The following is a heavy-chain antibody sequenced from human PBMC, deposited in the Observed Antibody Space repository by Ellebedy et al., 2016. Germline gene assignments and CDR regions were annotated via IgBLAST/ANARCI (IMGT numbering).Heavy chain of an antibody. CDR2: IYYSGST. D-gene: IGHD5-12*01. CDR1: GGSISGYY. Sequence: SETLSLTYTVSGGSISGYYWSWIRQPPGKGLEWIGYIYYSGSTHYNPSLKSRVTMSVDTSKNQFSLNLSSVTAADTAVYYCARRKAPGYDAFDIWGQGTMVTVSS. V-gene: IGHV4-59*01. J-gene: IGHJ3*02. CDR3: ARRKAPGYDAFDI.